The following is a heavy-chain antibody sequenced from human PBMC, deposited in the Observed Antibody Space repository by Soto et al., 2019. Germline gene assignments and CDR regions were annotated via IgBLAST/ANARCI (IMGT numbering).Heavy chain of an antibody. CDR2: IIPILGIE. Sequence: QVQLVQSGAEVKKPGSSVKVSCKASGGTFSSYTISWVRQAPGHGLEWMGRIIPILGIENYAQKFQGRGTITADKSTSTSYMERSSLRSEDTACYYCAMEYCSSTSCYRDYGGQGTLVTVSS. CDR3: AMEYCSSTSCYRDY. V-gene: IGHV1-69*02. CDR1: GGTFSSYT. J-gene: IGHJ4*02. D-gene: IGHD2-2*02.